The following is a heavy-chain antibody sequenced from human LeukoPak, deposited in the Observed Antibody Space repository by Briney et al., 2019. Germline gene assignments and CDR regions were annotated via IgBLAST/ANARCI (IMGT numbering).Heavy chain of an antibody. CDR3: ARFAAGGSYYYYMDV. Sequence: GGSLRLSCAASGFTFSSYTMNWVRQPPGKGLEWVSNIGTSSSTIYYADSVKGRFTISRDNAKNSLYLQMNSLRADDTAVYYCARFAAGGSYYYYMDVWGKGTAVTVSS. CDR2: IGTSSSTI. V-gene: IGHV3-48*01. CDR1: GFTFSSYT. D-gene: IGHD6-25*01. J-gene: IGHJ6*03.